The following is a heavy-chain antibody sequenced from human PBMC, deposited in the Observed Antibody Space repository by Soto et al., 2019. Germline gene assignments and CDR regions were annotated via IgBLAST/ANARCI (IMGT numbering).Heavy chain of an antibody. V-gene: IGHV4-4*02. Sequence: QVQLQESGPGLVKPSGTLSLTCAVSGGSINSSNWWSWVRQPPGKGLEWIGEIYHSGSTNYNPSLKSRVTISVDKSKNQFSLKLSSVTAADTAVYYCARIGYSYGYLYGMDVWGQGTTVTVSS. CDR3: ARIGYSYGYLYGMDV. J-gene: IGHJ6*02. D-gene: IGHD5-18*01. CDR1: GGSINSSNW. CDR2: IYHSGST.